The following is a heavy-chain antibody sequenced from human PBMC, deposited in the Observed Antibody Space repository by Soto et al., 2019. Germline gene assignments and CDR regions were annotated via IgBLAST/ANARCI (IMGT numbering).Heavy chain of an antibody. D-gene: IGHD6-25*01. J-gene: IGHJ4*02. Sequence: SETLSLTCSIYSGSFSGYYWSWIRQPPGKGLEWIGEISQSGNTIYSPSLQSRVSISIDTSKKQFSLNLASVSAADTAVYYCARAPKGSGASQTRPDFWGQGTLVTVSS. V-gene: IGHV4-34*01. CDR1: SGSFSGYY. CDR3: ARAPKGSGASQTRPDF. CDR2: ISQSGNT.